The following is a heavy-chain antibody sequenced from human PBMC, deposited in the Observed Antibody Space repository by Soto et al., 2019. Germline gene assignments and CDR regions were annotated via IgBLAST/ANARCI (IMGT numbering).Heavy chain of an antibody. V-gene: IGHV3-23*01. CDR1: GFIFSSYA. D-gene: IGHD5-12*01. J-gene: IGHJ4*02. CDR3: AKVESGSGVVANFDY. Sequence: GGSLRLSCAASGFIFSSYAMSWVRQAPGKGLDWVSVISGGGGTTYYADSVKGRFTITRDNSKNTLYLQMNSLRAEDTALYYCAKVESGSGVVANFDYWGQGTLVTVSS. CDR2: ISGGGGTT.